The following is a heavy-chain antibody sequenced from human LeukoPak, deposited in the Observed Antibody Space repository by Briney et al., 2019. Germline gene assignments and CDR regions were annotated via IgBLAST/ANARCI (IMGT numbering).Heavy chain of an antibody. CDR2: ISYDGSNK. D-gene: IGHD3-22*01. CDR1: GFTFSSYG. CDR3: AKDRNDTQKGLYYFDY. J-gene: IGHJ4*02. Sequence: GGSLRLSCAASGFTFSSYGMHWVRQAPGKGLEWVAVISYDGSNKYYADSVKGRFTISRDKSKNTLYLQMSSLRAEDTAVYYCAKDRNDTQKGLYYFDYWGQGTLVTVSS. V-gene: IGHV3-30*18.